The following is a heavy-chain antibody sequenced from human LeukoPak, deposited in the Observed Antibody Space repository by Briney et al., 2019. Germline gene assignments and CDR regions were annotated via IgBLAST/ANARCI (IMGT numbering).Heavy chain of an antibody. J-gene: IGHJ4*02. CDR1: GYSISSGYY. CDR3: ARLKATVSIHAYFDS. V-gene: IGHV4-38-2*02. CDR2: IYHSGST. Sequence: KPSETLSLTCTVSGYSISSGYYWGWIRQPPGKGLEWIGSIYHSGSTYYNPSLKSRVTISVDTSKNQFSLELSSVTAADTAVYYCARLKATVSIHAYFDSWGQGTLVTVSS. D-gene: IGHD4-17*01.